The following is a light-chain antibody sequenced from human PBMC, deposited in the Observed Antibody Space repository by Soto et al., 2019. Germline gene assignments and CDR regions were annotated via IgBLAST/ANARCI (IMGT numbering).Light chain of an antibody. CDR1: VSDVGGYDS. Sequence: QSALTQPASVSGSPGQSITISCTGTVSDVGGYDSVTWYQQHPGRAPKLIIYGVNNRPSGVSNRFSASKSADTASLTISGLQAEDEANYYSCSYTTSTTYVFGTGTKLTAL. CDR3: CSYTTSTTYV. V-gene: IGLV2-14*03. CDR2: GVN. J-gene: IGLJ1*01.